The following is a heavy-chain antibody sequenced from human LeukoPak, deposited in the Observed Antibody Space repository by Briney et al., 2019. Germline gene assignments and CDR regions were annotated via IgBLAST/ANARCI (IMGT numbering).Heavy chain of an antibody. CDR1: GFTFSSYT. D-gene: IGHD3-22*01. CDR2: ITSSSSYI. V-gene: IGHV3-21*01. Sequence: KPGGSLRLSCAASGFTFSSYTMNWVRQAPGKGLEWVSSITSSSSYIYYADSVKGRFTISRDNAKTSLYLHMNSLRAEDTAVYYCARGGYYYDSSGYYGAFDIWGQGTMVTVSS. J-gene: IGHJ3*02. CDR3: ARGGYYYDSSGYYGAFDI.